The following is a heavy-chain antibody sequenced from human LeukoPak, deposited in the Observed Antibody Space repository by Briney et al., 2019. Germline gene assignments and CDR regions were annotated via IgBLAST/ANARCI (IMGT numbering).Heavy chain of an antibody. V-gene: IGHV1-69*04. J-gene: IGHJ6*02. Sequence: SVKVSCKASGGTFSSYAISWVRQAPGQGLEWMGRIIPILGIANYAQKFQGRVTITADKSTSTAYMELSSLRSEDTAVYYCAEGFGEFPQGFHYYYGMDVWGQGTTVTVSS. D-gene: IGHD3-10*01. CDR3: AEGFGEFPQGFHYYYGMDV. CDR1: GGTFSSYA. CDR2: IIPILGIA.